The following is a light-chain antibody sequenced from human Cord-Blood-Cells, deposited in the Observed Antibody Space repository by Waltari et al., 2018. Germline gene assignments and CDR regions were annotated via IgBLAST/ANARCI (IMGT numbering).Light chain of an antibody. Sequence: EIVMTQSPATLSVSPGGRATLTGRASQSVSSNLAWYQQKPGQAPRLLIYGASTRATGIPARFRVSGSGAEFTLTISSLQSEECAVYYCQQYNNWPPLTCGGVTKVEIK. CDR2: GAS. CDR1: QSVSSN. V-gene: IGKV3-15*01. J-gene: IGKJ4*01. CDR3: QQYNNWPPLT.